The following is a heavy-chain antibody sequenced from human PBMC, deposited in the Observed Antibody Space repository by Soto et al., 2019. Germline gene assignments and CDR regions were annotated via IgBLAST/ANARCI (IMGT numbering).Heavy chain of an antibody. CDR1: GYTFTSYG. CDR2: ISAYNGNT. Sequence: DSLQVSCKASGYTFTSYGISWVRQAPGQGLEWMGWISAYNGNTNYAQKLQGRVTMTTDTSTSTAYMEPRSLRSDDTAVYYCARDPYDLWRGYSPPYYYGMDGWGKGNTVTVFS. V-gene: IGHV1-18*01. CDR3: ARDPYDLWRGYSPPYYYGMDG. D-gene: IGHD3-3*01. J-gene: IGHJ6*04.